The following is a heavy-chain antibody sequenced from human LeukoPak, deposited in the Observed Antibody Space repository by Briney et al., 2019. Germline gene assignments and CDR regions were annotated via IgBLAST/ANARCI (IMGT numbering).Heavy chain of an antibody. V-gene: IGHV3-74*01. Sequence: PGGSLRLSCAASGFAFSSNWMHWVRQTPGKGLVWVSRINSGGSGTSYADSVEGRFTISRDNAKNTLYLQMNSLKGEDTAVYYCARDLGLDPQGWFDPWGQGTLVTVSS. CDR2: INSGGSGT. CDR3: ARDLGLDPQGWFDP. D-gene: IGHD6-19*01. CDR1: GFAFSSNW. J-gene: IGHJ5*02.